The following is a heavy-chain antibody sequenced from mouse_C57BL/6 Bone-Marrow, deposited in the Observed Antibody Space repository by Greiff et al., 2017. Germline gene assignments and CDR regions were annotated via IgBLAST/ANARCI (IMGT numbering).Heavy chain of an antibody. V-gene: IGHV1-69*01. CDR1: GYTFTSYW. CDR3: ASKYYALDY. Sequence: QVQLQQPGAELVMPGASVKLSCKASGYTFTSYWMHWVKQRPGQGLEWIGEIDPSDSDTNYNEKFKGKSTLTVDKSSSTAYMQLSSLTSEDSAVYYCASKYYALDYGGQGTAVTVTA. J-gene: IGHJ4*01. CDR2: IDPSDSDT.